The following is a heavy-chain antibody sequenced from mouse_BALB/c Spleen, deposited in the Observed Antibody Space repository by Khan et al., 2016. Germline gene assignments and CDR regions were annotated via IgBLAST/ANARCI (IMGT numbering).Heavy chain of an antibody. CDR2: IYPGDGDT. V-gene: IGHV1-87*01. D-gene: IGHD1-1*01. CDR3: ASYYGSSYDYFDY. J-gene: IGHJ2*01. Sequence: QVQLQQSGAELARSGASVKLSCKASGYTFTSYWMQWVKQRPGQGLEWIGAIYPGDGDTRYTQKFKGKATLTADKSSSTAYMQLSSLASEDSAVYYCASYYGSSYDYFDYWGQGTTLTVSS. CDR1: GYTFTSYW.